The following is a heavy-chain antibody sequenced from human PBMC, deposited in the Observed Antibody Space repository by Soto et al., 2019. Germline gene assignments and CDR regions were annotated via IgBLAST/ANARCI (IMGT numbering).Heavy chain of an antibody. CDR3: ARGPGSSDWRFSYYDMDV. D-gene: IGHD6-19*01. CDR2: MNPNSGDK. CDR1: FTSYD. V-gene: IGHV1-8*01. J-gene: IGHJ6*02. Sequence: QVQLVQSGAEVKKPGASVKVSCTFTSYDINWVRQAAGQGLEWMAWMNPNSGDKRYAQKFQGRVTMTRDTSKFTAYMELSNVRSEDTAVYYCARGPGSSDWRFSYYDMDVWDQATTVTVSS.